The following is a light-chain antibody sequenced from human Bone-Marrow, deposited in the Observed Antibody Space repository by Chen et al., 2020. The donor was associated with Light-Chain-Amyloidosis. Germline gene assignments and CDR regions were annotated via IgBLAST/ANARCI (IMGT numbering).Light chain of an antibody. CDR2: DAS. CDR3: QQYDNPIT. V-gene: IGKV1-33*01. CDR1: QDISNF. Sequence: DSQITQSPSSLSSSVGDRVTITCHASQDISNFLNWYQQKPGKAPKLLIYDASNLETGVPSRFSGSGSGTDFTFTISSLQPEDIATYYCQQYDNPITFGPGIKVDIK. J-gene: IGKJ3*01.